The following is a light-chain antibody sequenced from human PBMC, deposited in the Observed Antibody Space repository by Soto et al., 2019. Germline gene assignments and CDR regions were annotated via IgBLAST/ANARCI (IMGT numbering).Light chain of an antibody. Sequence: DIQMTQSPSTLSASVGDRVTITCRASQTISSWLAWYQQKPGKAPKLLIYKASSLESGVASRFSGSGSGTEFTLTISSLQPDDFATYYCQQYNSHPLTFGGGTKVEIK. CDR2: KAS. CDR1: QTISSW. J-gene: IGKJ4*01. V-gene: IGKV1-5*03. CDR3: QQYNSHPLT.